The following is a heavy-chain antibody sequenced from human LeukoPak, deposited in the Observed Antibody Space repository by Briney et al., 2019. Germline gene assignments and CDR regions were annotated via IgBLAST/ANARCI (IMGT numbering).Heavy chain of an antibody. V-gene: IGHV3-21*04. D-gene: IGHD4-17*01. CDR3: ARADGDYVWYYFDY. Sequence: GGSLRLSCAASGFTFSSYSMNWVRQAPGKGLEWVSSISSSSSYIYYADSVKGRFTISRDNAKNALYLQMNSLRAEDTAVYYCARADGDYVWYYFDYWGQGTLVTVSS. CDR1: GFTFSSYS. J-gene: IGHJ4*02. CDR2: ISSSSSYI.